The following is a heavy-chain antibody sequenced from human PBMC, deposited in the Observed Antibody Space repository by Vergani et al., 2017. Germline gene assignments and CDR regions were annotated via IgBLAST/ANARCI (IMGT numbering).Heavy chain of an antibody. CDR2: ISSSSSYI. D-gene: IGHD6-13*01. J-gene: IGHJ4*02. CDR3: AKETGYSSLFDY. CDR1: GFTFSSYS. Sequence: EVQLVESGGGLVKPGGSLRLSCAASGFTFSSYSMNWVRQAPGKGLEWVSSISSSSSYIYYADSVKGRFTISRDNSKNTLYVQMNSLRAEDTAVYYCAKETGYSSLFDYWGQGTLVTVSS. V-gene: IGHV3-21*04.